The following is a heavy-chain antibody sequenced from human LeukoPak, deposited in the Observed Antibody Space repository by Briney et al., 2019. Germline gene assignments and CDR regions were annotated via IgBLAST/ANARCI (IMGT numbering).Heavy chain of an antibody. Sequence: ASVKVSCKASGYTFTGYYMHWVRQAPGQGLEWMGWINPNSGGTNYAQKFQGRVTMTRNTSISTAYMELSSLRSEDTAVYYCARGLYYDSSGYYLIDYWGQGTLVTVSS. CDR3: ARGLYYDSSGYYLIDY. V-gene: IGHV1-2*02. D-gene: IGHD3-22*01. J-gene: IGHJ4*02. CDR1: GYTFTGYY. CDR2: INPNSGGT.